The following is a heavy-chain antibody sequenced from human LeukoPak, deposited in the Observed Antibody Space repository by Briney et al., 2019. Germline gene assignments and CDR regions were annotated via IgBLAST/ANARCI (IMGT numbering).Heavy chain of an antibody. J-gene: IGHJ6*03. CDR2: INHSGST. V-gene: IGHV4-34*01. CDR3: ARGTTIFGVVIRYYYYYMDV. CDR1: GGSFSGYY. Sequence: SETLSLTCAVYGGSFSGYYWSWIRQPPGKGLEWIGEINHSGSTNYNPSLKSRVTISVDTSKNQFSLKLSSVTAADTAVYYCARGTTIFGVVIRYYYYYMDVWGKGTTVTVSS. D-gene: IGHD3-3*01.